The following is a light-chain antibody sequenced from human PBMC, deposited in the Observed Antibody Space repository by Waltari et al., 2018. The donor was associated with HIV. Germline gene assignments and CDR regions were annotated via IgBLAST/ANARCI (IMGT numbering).Light chain of an antibody. CDR1: SSDVGGYNY. J-gene: IGLJ2*01. CDR2: EVN. CDR3: SSYTSSSSVL. Sequence: QSALTQPASVSGSPGQSITISCTGTSSDVGGYNYVSWYQLHPGKAPKLMIFEVNNRPSGVSNRFSGSKSGNTASLTISGLQAEDEADYYCSSYTSSSSVLFGGGTKLTVL. V-gene: IGLV2-14*01.